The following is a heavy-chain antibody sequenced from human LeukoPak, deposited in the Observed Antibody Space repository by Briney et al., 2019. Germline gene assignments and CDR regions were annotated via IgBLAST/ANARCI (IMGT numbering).Heavy chain of an antibody. J-gene: IGHJ6*04. CDR3: AELGITMIGGV. V-gene: IGHV3-48*03. D-gene: IGHD3-10*02. Sequence: GALRLPCAASGFTFSSYEMNWVRQAPGKGLEWVSYISSSGSTIYYADSVKGRFTISRDNAKNSLYLQMNSLRAEDTAVYYCAELGITMIGGVWGKGTTVTISS. CDR1: GFTFSSYE. CDR2: ISSSGSTI.